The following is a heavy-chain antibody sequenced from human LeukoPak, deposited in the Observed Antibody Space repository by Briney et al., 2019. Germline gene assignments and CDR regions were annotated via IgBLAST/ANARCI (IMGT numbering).Heavy chain of an antibody. D-gene: IGHD3-22*01. CDR2: IIPNLGTT. Sequence: ASVKVSCKASGGTSNSHAISWVRQAPGQGLEWMGRIIPNLGTTNRAQNFQDRVTLTADKSTDTAYMELTSLTSDDTAVYYCATTNDGGGYQWGDFFDFWGQGTLVTVSS. CDR3: ATTNDGGGYQWGDFFDF. J-gene: IGHJ4*02. V-gene: IGHV1-69*04. CDR1: GGTSNSHA.